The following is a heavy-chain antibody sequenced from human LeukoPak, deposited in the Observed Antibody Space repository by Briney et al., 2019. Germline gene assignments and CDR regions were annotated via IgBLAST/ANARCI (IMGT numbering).Heavy chain of an antibody. D-gene: IGHD5-18*01. J-gene: IGHJ4*02. CDR1: GGTLSSYA. Sequence: GASVKVSCKASGGTLSSYAISWVRQAPGQGLEWMGGVIPIFGTANYAQKFQGRVTITADESTSTAYKELSSLRSEDTAVYYCEVDTARTVDWGQGPLVPVS. V-gene: IGHV1-69*13. CDR2: VIPIFGTA. CDR3: EVDTARTVD.